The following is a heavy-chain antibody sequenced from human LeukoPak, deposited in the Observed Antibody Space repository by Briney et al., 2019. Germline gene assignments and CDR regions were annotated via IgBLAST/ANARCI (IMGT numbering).Heavy chain of an antibody. CDR1: GFTFGNFP. CDR2: ISGDGQKT. Sequence: GGSLRLSCETSGFTFGNFPMRWFRQVPGKGLRWVSLISGDGQKTHYVDSVKGRFTISRDNSKNPLYVEMNSLTNDDSAIYYCAKERESDLWGLDHWAQGTLVTVSS. V-gene: IGHV3-43*01. CDR3: AKERESDLWGLDH. D-gene: IGHD2-21*01. J-gene: IGHJ4*02.